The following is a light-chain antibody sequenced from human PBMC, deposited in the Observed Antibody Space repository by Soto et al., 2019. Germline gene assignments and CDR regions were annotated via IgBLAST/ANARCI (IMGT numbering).Light chain of an antibody. CDR2: GGS. CDR1: QSVSITY. Sequence: ELVLTQSPGTLSLSPGDRATLSCRASQSVSITYLAWYQQKPGQAPRLLIYGGSSRATGIPDRFSGSGSGTDFTLTISRLEPEDFAVYYCQQYDTSPWTFGQGTRLEIK. CDR3: QQYDTSPWT. J-gene: IGKJ5*01. V-gene: IGKV3-20*01.